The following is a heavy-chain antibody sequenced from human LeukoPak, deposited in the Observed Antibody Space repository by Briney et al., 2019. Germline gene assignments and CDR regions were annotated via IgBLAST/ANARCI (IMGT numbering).Heavy chain of an antibody. CDR2: IIPIFGTA. D-gene: IGHD6-19*01. CDR3: ARVDSSGWYEYYYSMDV. Sequence: SVKVSCKASGGTFSSYAISWVRQAPGQGLEWMGGIIPIFGTANYAQKFQGRVTITADESTSTAYMELSSLRSEDTAVYYCARVDSSGWYEYYYSMDVWGQGTTVTVSS. CDR1: GGTFSSYA. J-gene: IGHJ6*02. V-gene: IGHV1-69*13.